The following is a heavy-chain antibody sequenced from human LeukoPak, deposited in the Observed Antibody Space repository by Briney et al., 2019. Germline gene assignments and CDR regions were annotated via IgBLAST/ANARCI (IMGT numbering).Heavy chain of an antibody. Sequence: PGGSLRLSCAASGFTFSNYAMSWVRQAPGKGLEWVAVISYDGSNKYYADSVKGRFTISRDNSKNTLYLQMNSLRAEDTAVYYCARKNGLDYWGQGTLVTVSS. CDR1: GFTFSNYA. J-gene: IGHJ4*02. CDR2: ISYDGSNK. V-gene: IGHV3-30*04. CDR3: ARKNGLDY.